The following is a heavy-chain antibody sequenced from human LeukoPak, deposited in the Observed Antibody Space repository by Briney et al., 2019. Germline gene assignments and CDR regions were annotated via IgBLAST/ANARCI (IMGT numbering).Heavy chain of an antibody. CDR2: IIPIFGTA. Sequence: SVKVSCKASGYTFTGYYMHWVRQAPGQGLEWMGGIIPIFGTANYAQKFQGRVTITADESTSTAYMELSSLRSEDTAVYYCARWAAAGSFDYWGQGTLVTVSS. D-gene: IGHD6-13*01. V-gene: IGHV1-69*13. J-gene: IGHJ4*02. CDR3: ARWAAAGSFDY. CDR1: GYTFTGYY.